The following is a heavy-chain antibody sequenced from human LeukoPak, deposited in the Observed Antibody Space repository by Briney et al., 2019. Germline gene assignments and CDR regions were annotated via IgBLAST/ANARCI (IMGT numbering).Heavy chain of an antibody. Sequence: GASVKVSCKASGYTFTGYYMHWVRQAPGKGLEWVAVIWYDGSNKYYADSVKGRFTISRDNSKNTLYLQMNSLRAEDTAVYYCAREENPIYYCYGMDVWGQGTTVTVSS. J-gene: IGHJ6*02. CDR2: IWYDGSNK. V-gene: IGHV3-33*01. D-gene: IGHD1-14*01. CDR3: AREENPIYYCYGMDV. CDR1: GYTFTGYY.